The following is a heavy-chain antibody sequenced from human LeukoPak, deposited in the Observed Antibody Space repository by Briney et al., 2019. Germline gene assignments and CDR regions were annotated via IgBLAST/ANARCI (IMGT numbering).Heavy chain of an antibody. V-gene: IGHV5-51*01. J-gene: IGHJ4*02. CDR2: MYPDDSDT. Sequence: GESLKISCKGSGYSFTSYWIGWVRQTPGKGLEWMGIMYPDDSDTIYSPSFQGQVTISADKSISTAYLQWSSLKASDTAMYYCAAHRDGYNYPFDYWGQGTLITVSS. CDR3: AAHRDGYNYPFDY. D-gene: IGHD5-24*01. CDR1: GYSFTSYW.